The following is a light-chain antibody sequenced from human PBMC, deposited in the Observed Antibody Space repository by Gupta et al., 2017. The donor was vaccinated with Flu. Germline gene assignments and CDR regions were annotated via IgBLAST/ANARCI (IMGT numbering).Light chain of an antibody. V-gene: IGKV1-8*01. CDR3: QQYYSYPRT. J-gene: IGKJ3*01. CDR1: QGISSY. CDR2: AAS. Sequence: AIRMTQSPSSFSASTGDRVTITCRASQGISSYLAWYQQKPGKPPKLLIYAASTLQSGVPSRFSGSGSGTDFTLTISCLQSEDFATYYCQQYYSYPRTFGPGTKVDIK.